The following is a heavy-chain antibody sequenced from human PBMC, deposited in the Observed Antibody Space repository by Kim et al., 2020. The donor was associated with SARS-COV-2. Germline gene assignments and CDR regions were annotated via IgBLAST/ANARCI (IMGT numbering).Heavy chain of an antibody. CDR2: ISGSGSST. D-gene: IGHD2-15*01. J-gene: IGHJ4*02. Sequence: GGSLRLSCAASGFTFSNYAMSWVRQAPGKGLERVSTISGSGSSTSYADSVKGRLTISRDHSKNTLYLQMNTLRAEDTAVHYWARKNAVDVAEVDYWAREPWSPSPQ. CDR1: GFTFSNYA. V-gene: IGHV3-23*01. CDR3: ARKNAVDVAEVDY.